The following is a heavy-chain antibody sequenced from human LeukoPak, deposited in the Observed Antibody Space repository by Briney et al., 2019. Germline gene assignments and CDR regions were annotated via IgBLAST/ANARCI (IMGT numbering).Heavy chain of an antibody. CDR1: GFTFSSYG. CDR3: AKDGDYDSSGYYPLWLDY. Sequence: GGSLRLSCAASGFTFSSYGMHWVRQAPGKGLEWVAFIRYDGSNKYYADSVKGRFTISRDNSKNTLYLQMNSLRAEDTAVYYCAKDGDYDSSGYYPLWLDYWGQGTLVTVSS. CDR2: IRYDGSNK. V-gene: IGHV3-30*02. J-gene: IGHJ4*02. D-gene: IGHD3-22*01.